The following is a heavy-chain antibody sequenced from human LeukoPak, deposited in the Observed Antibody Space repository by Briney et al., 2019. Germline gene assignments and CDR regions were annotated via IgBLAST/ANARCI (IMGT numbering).Heavy chain of an antibody. CDR3: AAPADMTSEALDY. Sequence: SETLSLTCTVSRGSISSGSYYWNWIRQPAGKGLEWIGRIYTSGSTYYNPSLKSRVTNSVDTSKNQFSLKLSSVTAADTAVYYCAAPADMTSEALDYWGQGTLVTVSS. CDR2: IYTSGST. D-gene: IGHD4-11*01. V-gene: IGHV4-61*02. CDR1: RGSISSGSYY. J-gene: IGHJ4*02.